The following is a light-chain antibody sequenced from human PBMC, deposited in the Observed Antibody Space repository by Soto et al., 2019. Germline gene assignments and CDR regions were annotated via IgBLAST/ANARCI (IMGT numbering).Light chain of an antibody. V-gene: IGKV1-12*02. CDR1: QDLHTL. J-gene: IGKJ1*01. Sequence: DIQVTQSPSSVSASVGDRVTITCRASQDLHTLLAWYQHKPGESPKLLIYSASTLFSGVPSRFSGRGTATYFTLDIDNLQPEDFATYYCQQHNRFPWTFGQGTRVEMK. CDR2: SAS. CDR3: QQHNRFPWT.